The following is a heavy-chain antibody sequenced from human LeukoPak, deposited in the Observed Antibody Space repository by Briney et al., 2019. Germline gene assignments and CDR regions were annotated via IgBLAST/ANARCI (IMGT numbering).Heavy chain of an antibody. CDR2: ISYSSGTV. CDR3: AKLSSSSLEDYYYYYGMDV. Sequence: GGSLRLSCAASGFTFSDYNMNWVRQAPGKGLEWVSYISYSSGTVYYADSVKGRFTISRDNARNSLYLQMNSLRAEDTALYYCAKLSSSSLEDYYYYYGMDVWGQGTTVTVSS. CDR1: GFTFSDYN. V-gene: IGHV3-48*01. J-gene: IGHJ6*02. D-gene: IGHD6-6*01.